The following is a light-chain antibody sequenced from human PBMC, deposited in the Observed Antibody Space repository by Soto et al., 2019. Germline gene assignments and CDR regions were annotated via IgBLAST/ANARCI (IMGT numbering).Light chain of an antibody. J-gene: IGKJ1*01. CDR1: QSVSSN. Sequence: MVVSKSAVNLSLSPGQRGTLSCRASQSVSSNLDWYQQKPGQAPRLLIYDASTRATGIPVRFSGSGSGTEFTLTISSLQSEDFAVYYCQQYNNLPRTFGQGTKLDIK. CDR2: DAS. CDR3: QQYNNLPRT. V-gene: IGKV3-15*01.